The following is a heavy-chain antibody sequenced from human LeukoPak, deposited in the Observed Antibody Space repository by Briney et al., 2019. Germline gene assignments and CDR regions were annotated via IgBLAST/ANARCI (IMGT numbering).Heavy chain of an antibody. CDR1: GFTFSNYA. J-gene: IGHJ4*02. CDR3: ATERLGIFEF. Sequence: GESLRLSCVASGFTFSNYAMSWVRQAPGKGPEWVSSISPGSSYKFCADSVEGRFTISRDDAKNSVYLQMNNLRVDDTAVYYCATERLGIFEFWGQGSLVTVSS. D-gene: IGHD3-3*01. V-gene: IGHV3-11*05. CDR2: ISPGSSYK.